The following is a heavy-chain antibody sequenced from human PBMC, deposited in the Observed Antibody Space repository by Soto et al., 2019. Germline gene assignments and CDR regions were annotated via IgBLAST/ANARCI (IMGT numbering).Heavy chain of an antibody. CDR2: IHTYNGNR. CDR1: GYTFTSYG. J-gene: IGHJ4*02. CDR3: ARDSDYIIAY. D-gene: IGHD4-4*01. Sequence: ASVKVSCKASGYTFTSYGISWVRQAPGQGLEWVGWIHTYNGNRNFAQKFQGRVTLTTDTSTSTAYMELRNLRSDDTAVYYCARDSDYIIAYWGQGTLVTVSS. V-gene: IGHV1-18*01.